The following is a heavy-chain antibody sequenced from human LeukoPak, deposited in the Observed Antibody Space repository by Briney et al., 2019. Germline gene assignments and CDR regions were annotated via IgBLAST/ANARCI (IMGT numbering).Heavy chain of an antibody. D-gene: IGHD3-10*01. CDR1: GYTFTSYG. CDR3: ARDELLWFGELSNWFDP. J-gene: IGHJ5*02. Sequence: ASVKVSCKASGYTFTSYGISWVRQAPGQGLEWMGWISAYNGNTNYAQKLQGRVTMTTDTSTSTAYMELRSLRSDDTAVYYCARDELLWFGELSNWFDPWGQGTLVTVSS. CDR2: ISAYNGNT. V-gene: IGHV1-18*01.